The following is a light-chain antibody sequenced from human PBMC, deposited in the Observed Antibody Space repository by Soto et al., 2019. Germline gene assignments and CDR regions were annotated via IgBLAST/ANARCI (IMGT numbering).Light chain of an antibody. Sequence: QSVLTQTPSVSGTPGQRVNISCSGTSSNIGRNYVYCYHQFPGMAPKLLIYRDNERPSGVSDRFSGSKSGTSASLAISGLRSGDEADYHCATWDDSLGGPVFGGGTKLTVL. CDR3: ATWDDSLGGPV. CDR2: RDN. CDR1: SSNIGRNY. V-gene: IGLV1-47*01. J-gene: IGLJ2*01.